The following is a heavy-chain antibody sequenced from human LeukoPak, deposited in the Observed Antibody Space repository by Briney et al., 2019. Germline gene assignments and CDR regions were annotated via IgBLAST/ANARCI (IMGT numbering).Heavy chain of an antibody. Sequence: GGSLRLSCAASGFSFSSHALSWVRQAPGKGLAWVSSISDTGDSTYYADSVKGRFTISRDNSKNTLYLQMNSLRGEDTAVYYCVSPGYDYWGQGTLVSVSS. CDR2: ISDTGDST. D-gene: IGHD3-9*01. CDR3: VSPGYDY. V-gene: IGHV3-23*01. J-gene: IGHJ4*02. CDR1: GFSFSSHA.